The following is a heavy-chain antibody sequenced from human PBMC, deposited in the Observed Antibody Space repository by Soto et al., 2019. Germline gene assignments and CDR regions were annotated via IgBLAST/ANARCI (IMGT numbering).Heavy chain of an antibody. CDR3: ARRYGCTHDY. CDR1: GGSISSGGYS. V-gene: IGHV4-30-2*01. Sequence: PSETLSLTCAVSGGSISSGGYSWSWIRQPPGKGLEWIGYIYHSGSTYYNPSLKSRVTISVDTSKNQFSLKLSSVTAADTAVYSCARRYGCTHDYWGQGTLVTVSS. J-gene: IGHJ4*02. CDR2: IYHSGST. D-gene: IGHD4-17*01.